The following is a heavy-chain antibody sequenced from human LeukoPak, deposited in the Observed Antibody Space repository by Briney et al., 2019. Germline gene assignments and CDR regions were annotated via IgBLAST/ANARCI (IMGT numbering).Heavy chain of an antibody. CDR2: ITGDGGTT. CDR3: XXXXXXYSYALDV. D-gene: IGHD3-16*01. V-gene: IGHV3-43*02. CDR1: GFTFEDFS. Sequence: GGSLRLSCAASGFTFEDFSMRWVRQAPGKGLEWLSLITGDGGTTYYTDSVKGRFTVSRDNSRNSLYLQMNSLNTGNSPVYXXXXXXXXYSYALDVWGQGTTVIVSS. J-gene: IGHJ6*02.